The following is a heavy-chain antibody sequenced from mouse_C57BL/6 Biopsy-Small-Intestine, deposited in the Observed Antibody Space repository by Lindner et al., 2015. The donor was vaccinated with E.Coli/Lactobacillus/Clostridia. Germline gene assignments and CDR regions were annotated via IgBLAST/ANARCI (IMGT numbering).Heavy chain of an antibody. CDR3: ARGSPLPADY. Sequence: SVKVSCKASEAPSAPILSPGVRQAPGQGLEWMGGIVPILGTAIYAQKFQGRVTLTADESTNTAYMELRSLTSEDTAVYYCARGSPLPADYWGQGTLVTVSS. J-gene: IGHJ4*01. D-gene: IGHD1-1*01. V-gene: IGHV1-69*02. CDR1: EAPSAPIL. CDR2: IVPILGTA.